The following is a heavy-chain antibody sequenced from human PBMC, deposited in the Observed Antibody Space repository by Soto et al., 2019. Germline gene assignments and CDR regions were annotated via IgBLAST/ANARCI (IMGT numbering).Heavy chain of an antibody. CDR1: GDSISSYY. CDR2: LYYGRSA. J-gene: IGHJ4*02. V-gene: IGHV4-59*01. D-gene: IGHD3-22*01. Sequence: QVQLQESGPGLVKPSETLSLTCAVSGDSISSYYCMWIRQPPGKGLESIGYLYYGRSANYNPSLMXRXTXSXYTSTNQCSLTLSSMTAADTAVYYCALRSMAVVPEYWGQGTLVTVSS. CDR3: ALRSMAVVPEY.